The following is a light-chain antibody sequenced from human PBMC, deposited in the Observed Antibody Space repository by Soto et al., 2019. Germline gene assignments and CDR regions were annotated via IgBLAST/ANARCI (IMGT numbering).Light chain of an antibody. CDR2: EVN. CDR3: SAYAGSNTFVV. Sequence: QSALTQPASVSGSPGQSITISCTGTSSDIGSYNFVSWYQQHPDKAPKLMVYEVNNRPSGISNRFSGSKSGNTASLTISGLQSEDEAEYFCSAYAGSNTFVVFETGTKVTVL. J-gene: IGLJ1*01. CDR1: SSDIGSYNF. V-gene: IGLV2-14*01.